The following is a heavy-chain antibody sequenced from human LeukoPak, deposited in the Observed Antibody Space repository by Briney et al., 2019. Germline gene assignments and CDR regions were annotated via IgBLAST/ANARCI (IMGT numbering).Heavy chain of an antibody. V-gene: IGHV4-4*02. D-gene: IGHD3-10*01. CDR3: ARVWGVIGRVFDY. CDR1: GGSISSSNW. J-gene: IGHJ4*02. Sequence: TSSETLSLTCAVSGGSISSSNWWSWVRQPPGKGLEWIGEIYHSGSTNYNPSLKSRVTISVDKSKNQFSLKLSSVTAADTAVYYCARVWGVIGRVFDYWGQGTLVTVSS. CDR2: IYHSGST.